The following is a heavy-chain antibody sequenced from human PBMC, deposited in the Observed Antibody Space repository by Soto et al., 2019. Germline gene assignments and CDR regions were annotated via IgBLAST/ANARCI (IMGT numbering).Heavy chain of an antibody. D-gene: IGHD4-4*01. J-gene: IGHJ4*02. V-gene: IGHV4-59*01. Sequence: PSETLSLTCTVSGVSISSYYWSWIRQSPGKGLEWIGFTHYSGSTNYNPSLKSRVTMSVDASKNQFSLILSSVTAADTAVYYCARDAYSNYYFDSWGQGTLVTVS. CDR3: ARDAYSNYYFDS. CDR2: THYSGST. CDR1: GVSISSYY.